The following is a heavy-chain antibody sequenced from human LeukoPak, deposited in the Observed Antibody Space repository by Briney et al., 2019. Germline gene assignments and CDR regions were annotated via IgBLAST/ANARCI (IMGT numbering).Heavy chain of an antibody. V-gene: IGHV2-70*01. CDR2: IDWDDDK. D-gene: IGHD3-10*01. J-gene: IGHJ5*02. CDR3: ARMVYYGSGSYYSWFDP. CDR1: GFSLSTSGMC. Sequence: SGPALLKPTQTLTLTCTFSGFSLSTSGMCVSWIRQPPGKALEWLALIDWDDDKYYSTSLKTRLTISKDTSKNQVVLTMTNMDPVDTATYYCARMVYYGSGSYYSWFDPWGRGTLVTVSS.